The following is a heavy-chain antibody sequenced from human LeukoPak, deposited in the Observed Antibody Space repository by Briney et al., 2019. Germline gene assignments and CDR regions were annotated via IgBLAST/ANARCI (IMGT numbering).Heavy chain of an antibody. J-gene: IGHJ4*02. D-gene: IGHD3-3*01. CDR1: GYTFTSYG. CDR3: ARDGGRSGYYEYSPNFDY. V-gene: IGHV1-46*01. CDR2: INPSGGST. Sequence: GASVKVSCKASGYTFTSYGISWVRQAPGQGLEWMGIINPSGGSTSYAQKFQGRVTMTRDTSTSTVYMELSSLRSEDTAVYYCARDGGRSGYYEYSPNFDYWGQGTLVTVSS.